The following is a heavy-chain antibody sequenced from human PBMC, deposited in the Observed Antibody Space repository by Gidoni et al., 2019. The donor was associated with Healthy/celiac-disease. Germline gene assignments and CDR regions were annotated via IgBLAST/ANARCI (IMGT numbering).Heavy chain of an antibody. D-gene: IGHD4-17*01. CDR3: AKRPTHTVTTREEYFQH. CDR1: GFTFSSYA. V-gene: IGHV3-23*01. CDR2: ISGSGGST. Sequence: EVQLLESGGGLVQPGGSLRLSCAASGFTFSSYAMSWVRQAPGKGLEWVSAISGSGGSTYYADSVKGRFTISRDNSKNTLYLQMNSLRAEDTAVYYCAKRPTHTVTTREEYFQHWGQGTLVTVSS. J-gene: IGHJ1*01.